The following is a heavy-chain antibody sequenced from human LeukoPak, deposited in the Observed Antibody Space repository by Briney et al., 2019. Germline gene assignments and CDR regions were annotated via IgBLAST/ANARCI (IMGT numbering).Heavy chain of an antibody. Sequence: GGSLRLSCAGSGFSFSSYGMHWVRQAPGKGLEWMAFIRSDGSNKYYADSVKGRFTISRDNSKNTLYLQMNSLRAEDTAVYYCARYAYSSSWYRSYNWFDPWGQGTLVTVSS. J-gene: IGHJ5*02. CDR3: ARYAYSSSWYRSYNWFDP. V-gene: IGHV3-30*02. CDR2: IRSDGSNK. D-gene: IGHD6-13*01. CDR1: GFSFSSYG.